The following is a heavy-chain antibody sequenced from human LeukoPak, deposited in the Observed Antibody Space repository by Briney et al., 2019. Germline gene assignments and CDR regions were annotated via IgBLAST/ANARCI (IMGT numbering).Heavy chain of an antibody. J-gene: IGHJ4*02. D-gene: IGHD6-13*01. CDR3: ARAGSSWYNHPFDF. V-gene: IGHV4-38-2*01. Sequence: PSETLSLTCAVSGSSINSGYYWGWIRQPPGKGLEWIGSIYHSGSTYYNPSLKSRVTTSVDTSKNQFSLKLSSVTAADTAVYYCARAGSSWYNHPFDFWGQGTLVTVSS. CDR1: GSSINSGYY. CDR2: IYHSGST.